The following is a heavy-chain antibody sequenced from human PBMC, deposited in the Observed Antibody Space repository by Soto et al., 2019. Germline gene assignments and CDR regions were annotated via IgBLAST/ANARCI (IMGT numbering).Heavy chain of an antibody. CDR1: GFTFSSYA. V-gene: IGHV3-23*01. J-gene: IGHJ4*02. D-gene: IGHD2-15*01. CDR3: AKGGSYMTSPIDY. CDR2: ISGSGGST. Sequence: GGSLRLSCAASGFTFSSYAMSWVRQAPGKGLEWVSAISGSGGSTYYADSVKGRFTISRDNSKNTLNLQMNSLRAEDTAVYYCAKGGSYMTSPIDYWGQRTLVTVSS.